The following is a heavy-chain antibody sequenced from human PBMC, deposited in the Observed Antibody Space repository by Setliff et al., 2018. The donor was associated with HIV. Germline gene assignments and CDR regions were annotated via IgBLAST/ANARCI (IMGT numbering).Heavy chain of an antibody. CDR1: GGSISSGSNY. D-gene: IGHD2-2*01. CDR2: IYTSGST. Sequence: PSETLSLTCTVSGGSISSGSNYWSWIRQPAGKGLEWIGRIYTSGSTSYNPSLKSRVTISVDTSKNQFSLKLRSVTAADTAVYYCARDKMEAPAGTKGYYYYYGMDVWGQGTTVTVS. V-gene: IGHV4-61*02. J-gene: IGHJ6*02. CDR3: ARDKMEAPAGTKGYYYYYGMDV.